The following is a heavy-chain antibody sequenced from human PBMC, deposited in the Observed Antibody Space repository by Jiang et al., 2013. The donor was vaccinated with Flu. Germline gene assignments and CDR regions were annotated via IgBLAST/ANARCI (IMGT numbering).Heavy chain of an antibody. CDR2: INPNSGGT. CDR1: GFTFTGYY. J-gene: IGHJ4*02. D-gene: IGHD3-16*01. V-gene: IGHV1-2*04. CDR3: ARSFGTTDEFDY. Sequence: SGAEVKEPGASVKVSCKASGFTFTGYYIHWVRQAPGQGLEWMGWINPNSGGTSYAQRFQDWVTMTRDTSINTAYMELSRLTSDGTAVYYCARSFGTTDEFDYWGQGTLVTVSS.